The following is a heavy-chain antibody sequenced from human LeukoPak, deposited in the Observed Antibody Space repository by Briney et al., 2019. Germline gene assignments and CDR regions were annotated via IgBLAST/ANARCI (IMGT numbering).Heavy chain of an antibody. D-gene: IGHD1-26*01. CDR3: AKATLVGATISYFFDY. V-gene: IGHV3-48*01. CDR2: ISSSSSTI. CDR1: GFTFSSYS. Sequence: GGSLRLSCAASGFTFSSYSMNWVRQAPGKGLEWVSYISSSSSTIYYADSVKGRFTISRDNAKNSLYLQINSLRVDDTAVYYCAKATLVGATISYFFDYWGQGTLVTVSS. J-gene: IGHJ4*02.